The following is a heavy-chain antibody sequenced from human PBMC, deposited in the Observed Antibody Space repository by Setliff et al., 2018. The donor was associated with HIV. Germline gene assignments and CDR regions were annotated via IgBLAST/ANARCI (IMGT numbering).Heavy chain of an antibody. CDR2: IYYSGST. D-gene: IGHD3-9*01. CDR1: GYSISSGYY. CDR3: ARSGNILTDYSYYSYFMDV. V-gene: IGHV4-38-2*01. J-gene: IGHJ6*03. Sequence: PSETLSLTCAVSGYSISSGYYWSWIRQPPGKGLEWIGSIYYSGSTYYNPSLKSRVTISVDTSKNQFSLQLTSVTAADTAVYYCARSGNILTDYSYYSYFMDVWGGGTTVTAP.